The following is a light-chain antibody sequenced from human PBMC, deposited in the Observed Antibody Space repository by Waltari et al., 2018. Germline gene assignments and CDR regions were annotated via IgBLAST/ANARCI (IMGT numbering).Light chain of an antibody. CDR1: SSEVGDYYY. J-gene: IGLJ3*02. CDR2: DVS. V-gene: IGLV2-11*01. CDR3: CSYADRYTWV. Sequence: QFALAQPRSVSGSPGPSVNLPWPGTSSEVGDYYYVSWYQQHPGKAPKLMIYDVSKRPSGVPDRFSGSKSVNTASLTISGLQAEDDAAYYCCSYADRYTWVFGGGTKLTVL.